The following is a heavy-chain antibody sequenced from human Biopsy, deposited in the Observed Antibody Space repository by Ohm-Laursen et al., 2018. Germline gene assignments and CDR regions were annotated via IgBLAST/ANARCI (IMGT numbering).Heavy chain of an antibody. Sequence: SLRLSCSASGFTFSPYTMTWVRQAPGKGLEWVSSISSSGNFMYYTDSVKGRFTISRDNAKNSLYLQMHSLRAEDTAVYYCARGSGGLAYCGGDCYSHAFEIWGQGTLVTVSS. D-gene: IGHD2-21*02. CDR1: GFTFSPYT. J-gene: IGHJ3*02. CDR2: ISSSGNFM. CDR3: ARGSGGLAYCGGDCYSHAFEI. V-gene: IGHV3-21*01.